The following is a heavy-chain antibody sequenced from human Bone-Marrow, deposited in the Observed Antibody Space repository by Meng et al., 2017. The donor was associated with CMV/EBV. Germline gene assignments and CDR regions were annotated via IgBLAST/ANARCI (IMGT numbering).Heavy chain of an antibody. V-gene: IGHV3-11*01. CDR1: GFTFSDYY. D-gene: IGHD2-2*01. Sequence: GGSLRLSCAASGFTFSDYYMSWIRQAPGKGLEWVSYISSSGSTIYYADSVKGRFTISRDNAKNSLYLQMNSLRAEDTAVYYCAREKWAGYCSSTSCSPPYYYYYGMDVWGQGTTVTVSS. J-gene: IGHJ6*02. CDR3: AREKWAGYCSSTSCSPPYYYYYGMDV. CDR2: ISSSGSTI.